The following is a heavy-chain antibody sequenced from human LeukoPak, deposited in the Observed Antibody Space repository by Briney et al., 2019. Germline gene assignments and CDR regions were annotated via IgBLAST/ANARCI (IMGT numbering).Heavy chain of an antibody. J-gene: IGHJ4*02. CDR1: GFTFSTYG. CDR3: ARDCGSTGCDY. D-gene: IGHD2-2*01. CDR2: VSYDGKTK. V-gene: IGHV3-30*03. Sequence: GRSLRLSCAASGFTFSTYGMHWVRQAPGKGLEWVAVVSYDGKTKYYADSVKGRFTISRDNSKNTLDLQMNSLRAEDTAVYYWARDCGSTGCDYGGQGTLLTVSS.